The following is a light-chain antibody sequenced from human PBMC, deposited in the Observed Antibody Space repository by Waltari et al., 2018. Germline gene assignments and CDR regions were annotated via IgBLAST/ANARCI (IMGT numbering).Light chain of an antibody. CDR2: YTN. Sequence: DVLMTQSPSSLPASVGDNVTITCRAPQGLSGHLNWYQQKPGEAPKLLIYYTNRLETGGRSRFSGSKSGAQFNLTIRKVKPEDFASYACQQDDTYPFTFGRGTDLYI. J-gene: IGKJ3*01. V-gene: IGKV1-39*01. CDR1: QGLSGH. CDR3: QQDDTYPFT.